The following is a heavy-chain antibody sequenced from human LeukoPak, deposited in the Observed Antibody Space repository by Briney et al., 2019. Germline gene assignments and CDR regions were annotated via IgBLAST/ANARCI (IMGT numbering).Heavy chain of an antibody. CDR1: GFTFSSYA. V-gene: IGHV3-23*01. CDR3: AKRGLGFCSGSSCLQWVLDY. CDR2: ISGSSGGT. J-gene: IGHJ4*02. Sequence: QPGGSMRLSCAASGFTFSSYAMNWVRQAPGKGLEWVSGISGSSGGTYYADSVEGRFTISRDNSKNTVYLQMNSLRAEDTAIYYCAKRGLGFCSGSSCLQWVLDYWGQGTLVTVSS. D-gene: IGHD2-15*01.